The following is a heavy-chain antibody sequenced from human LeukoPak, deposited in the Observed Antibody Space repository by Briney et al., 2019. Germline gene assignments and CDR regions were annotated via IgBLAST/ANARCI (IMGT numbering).Heavy chain of an antibody. J-gene: IGHJ5*02. CDR3: ARHIRSSGWYYNWFDP. D-gene: IGHD6-19*01. CDR2: IYTSGSA. V-gene: IGHV4-4*07. CDR1: GGSISSYY. Sequence: PSETLSLTCTVSGGSISSYYWSWIRQPAGKGLEWIGRIYTSGSANYNPSLKSRVTMSVDTSKNQFSLKLSSVTAADTAVYYCARHIRSSGWYYNWFDPWGQGTLVTVSS.